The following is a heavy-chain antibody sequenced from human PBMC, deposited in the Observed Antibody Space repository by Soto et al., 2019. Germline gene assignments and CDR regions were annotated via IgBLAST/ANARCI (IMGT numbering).Heavy chain of an antibody. CDR2: INEDGAEE. CDR3: ARDPRRTPDNSDGDY. V-gene: IGHV3-7*05. J-gene: IGHJ4*02. CDR1: GFTFVDYW. Sequence: GGSLRLSCSVSGFTFVDYWMSWARQAPGKGLEWVADINEDGAEEHYVHSVKGRFTISRDNAKNSLFLQMNSLTVEDTAVYYCARDPRRTPDNSDGDYWGQGTLVTVSS. D-gene: IGHD4-17*01.